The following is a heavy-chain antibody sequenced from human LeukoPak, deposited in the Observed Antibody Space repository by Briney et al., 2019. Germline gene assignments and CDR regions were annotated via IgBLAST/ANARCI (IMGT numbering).Heavy chain of an antibody. Sequence: GGSVRLSCAASGFTFSSYAMSWVRQAPGKGLEWVSAISGSGGSTYYADSVKGRFTISRDNSKDTLYLQMNSLRAEDTAVYYCAKDQSSGSPYYFDYWGQGTLVTVSS. CDR2: ISGSGGST. V-gene: IGHV3-23*01. CDR3: AKDQSSGSPYYFDY. J-gene: IGHJ4*02. CDR1: GFTFSSYA. D-gene: IGHD3-22*01.